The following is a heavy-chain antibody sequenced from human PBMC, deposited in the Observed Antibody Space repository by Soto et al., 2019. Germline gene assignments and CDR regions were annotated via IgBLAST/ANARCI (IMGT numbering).Heavy chain of an antibody. J-gene: IGHJ6*02. CDR1: GGSIRSSSYY. D-gene: IGHD2-15*01. CDR3: ATLSYCSGGSCYGYYSGMDV. V-gene: IGHV4-39*01. Sequence: PSETLSLTCSVSGGSIRSSSYYCGWVRQPPGMGLEWIGTIYYGGSTYYNSSLKSRVSISVDTSKNQFSLKLNSVTAADTAVYYCATLSYCSGGSCYGYYSGMDVWGQGTTVTVSS. CDR2: IYYGGST.